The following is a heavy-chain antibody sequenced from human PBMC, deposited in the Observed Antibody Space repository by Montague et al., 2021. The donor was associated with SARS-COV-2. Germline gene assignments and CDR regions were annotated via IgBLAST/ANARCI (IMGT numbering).Heavy chain of an antibody. CDR2: ISYDASNK. CDR1: GFSFNNYA. Sequence: SLRLSCAASGFSFNNYAMHWVRQAPGKGLEWVALISYDASNKYYEDSLQGRFTISRDNSKNTLYLQLNSLTSEDTAMYYCARDRPFILSASSWSSAFDPWGQGTLVTVSS. CDR3: ARDRPFILSASSWSSAFDP. J-gene: IGHJ5*02. D-gene: IGHD6-13*01. V-gene: IGHV3-30*01.